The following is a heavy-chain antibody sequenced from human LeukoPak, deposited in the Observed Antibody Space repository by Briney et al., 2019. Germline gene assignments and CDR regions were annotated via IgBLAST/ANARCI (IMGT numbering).Heavy chain of an antibody. D-gene: IGHD5-24*01. V-gene: IGHV3-30*01. Sequence: GGSLRLSCAASGFTFSSYAMHWVRQAPGKGLEWVAVISYDGSNKYYADSVKGRFTISRDNSKNTLYLQMNSLRAEDTAVYYCAREGRLQPPFDYWGQGTLVTVSS. J-gene: IGHJ4*02. CDR3: AREGRLQPPFDY. CDR2: ISYDGSNK. CDR1: GFTFSSYA.